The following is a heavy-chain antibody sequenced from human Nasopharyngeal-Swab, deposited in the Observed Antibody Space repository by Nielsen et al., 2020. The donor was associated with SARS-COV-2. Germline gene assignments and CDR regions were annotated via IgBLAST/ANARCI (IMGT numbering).Heavy chain of an antibody. Sequence: ASVKVSCKAYGYTFTSYYMHWVRQAPGQGLEWMGIINPSGGSTSYAQKFQGRVTMTRDTSTSTVYMELSSLRSEDTAVYYCARKSLGYSSGWLVAFDIWGQGTMVTVSS. CDR3: ARKSLGYSSGWLVAFDI. J-gene: IGHJ3*02. D-gene: IGHD6-19*01. CDR1: GYTFTSYY. V-gene: IGHV1-46*01. CDR2: INPSGGST.